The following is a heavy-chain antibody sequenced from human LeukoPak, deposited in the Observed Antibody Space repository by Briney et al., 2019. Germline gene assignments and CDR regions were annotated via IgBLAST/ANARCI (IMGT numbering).Heavy chain of an antibody. V-gene: IGHV1-46*02. CDR3: ASGGEFRGSAFDI. CDR1: TYIFNKYY. D-gene: IGHD3-10*01. CDR2: INPTSGRT. Sequence: ASVKVACKASTYIFNKYYIHWVRQAPGRGLEWMGIINPTSGRTSYAQNFQARVTMTRDMSTNTMYLDLSSLKSDDTAVYYCASGGEFRGSAFDIWGQGTTVIVSS. J-gene: IGHJ3*02.